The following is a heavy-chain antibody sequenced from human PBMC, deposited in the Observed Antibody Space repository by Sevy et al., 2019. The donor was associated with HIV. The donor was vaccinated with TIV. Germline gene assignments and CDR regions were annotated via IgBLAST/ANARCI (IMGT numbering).Heavy chain of an antibody. CDR3: AGATDTYYTLDY. V-gene: IGHV1-69*13. CDR2: IIPMFGTGTT. J-gene: IGHJ4*02. CDR1: GDTFTNYA. D-gene: IGHD3-3*01. Sequence: ASVKVSCKASGDTFTNYAFGWVRQAPGQGLEWMGRIIPMFGTGTTDYAQKFQGRVKITADESTSTAYMELSSLRSEDTAVYYCAGATDTYYTLDYWGQGTLVTDSS.